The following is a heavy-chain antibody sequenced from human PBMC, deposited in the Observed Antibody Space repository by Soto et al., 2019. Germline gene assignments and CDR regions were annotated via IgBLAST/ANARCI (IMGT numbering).Heavy chain of an antibody. V-gene: IGHV4-39*01. Sequence: SETLSLTCTVSGGSISSSSYYWGWIRQPPGKGLEWIGSIYYSGSTYYNPSLKSRVTISVDTSKNQFSLKLSSVTAADTAVYYCARQTWGSGSYYKLPPYYFDYWGQGTLVTVSS. CDR2: IYYSGST. D-gene: IGHD3-10*01. J-gene: IGHJ4*02. CDR1: GGSISSSSYY. CDR3: ARQTWGSGSYYKLPPYYFDY.